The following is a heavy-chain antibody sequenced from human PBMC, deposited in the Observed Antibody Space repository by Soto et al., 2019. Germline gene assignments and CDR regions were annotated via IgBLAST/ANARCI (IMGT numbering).Heavy chain of an antibody. V-gene: IGHV4-59*02. CDR3: ARGHGYEFWSGYYWRACMDG. D-gene: IGHD3-3*01. J-gene: IGHJ6*02. Sequence: SETLSLTCTVSGGSVSSYYWSWIRQPPGKGLEWIGYIYYSGSTNYNPSLKSRVTISVDTSKNQFSLKLSSVTAADTAVYYCARGHGYEFWSGYYWRACMDGWGQGNTGLVCS. CDR1: GGSVSSYY. CDR2: IYYSGST.